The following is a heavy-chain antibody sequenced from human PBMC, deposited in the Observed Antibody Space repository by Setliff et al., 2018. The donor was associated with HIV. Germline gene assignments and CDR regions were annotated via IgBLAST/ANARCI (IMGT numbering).Heavy chain of an antibody. CDR3: ARGSGSYSLRSMDV. V-gene: IGHV1-18*01. D-gene: IGHD1-26*01. CDR1: GYSFTNYG. J-gene: IGHJ6*03. CDR2: ISAYNGNT. Sequence: ASVKVSFKASGYSFTNYGISWVRQAPGQGLEWMGWISAYNGNTNYAQKVQGRVTMTTDTSTSTSYMELRSLRSDDTAVYYCARGSGSYSLRSMDVWGKGTTVTVSS.